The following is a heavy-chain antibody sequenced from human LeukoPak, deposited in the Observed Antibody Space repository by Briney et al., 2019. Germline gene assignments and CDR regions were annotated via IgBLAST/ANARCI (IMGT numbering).Heavy chain of an antibody. D-gene: IGHD6-13*01. V-gene: IGHV1-69*04. CDR2: IIPVLGVT. J-gene: IGHJ4*02. CDR3: AREVSAGGSDY. CDR1: GGTFISHG. Sequence: SVKVSCKASGGTFISHGIGWVRQAPGQGLEWMGRIIPVLGVTTYAQNFHDRLTLTADTSTITAYMELTSLTSRDTAVYYCAREVSAGGSDYWGQGTLISVSS.